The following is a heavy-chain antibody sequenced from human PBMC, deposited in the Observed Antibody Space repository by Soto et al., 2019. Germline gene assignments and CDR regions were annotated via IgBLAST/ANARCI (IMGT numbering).Heavy chain of an antibody. V-gene: IGHV4-59*01. Sequence: PSETLSLTCTVSGGSISSYYWSWIRQPPGKGLEWIGYIYYSGSTNYNPSLKSRVTISVDTSKNQFSLKLSSVTAADTAVYYCARERVRDGYSYFDYWGQGTLVTVSS. D-gene: IGHD5-12*01. CDR1: GGSISSYY. CDR2: IYYSGST. J-gene: IGHJ4*02. CDR3: ARERVRDGYSYFDY.